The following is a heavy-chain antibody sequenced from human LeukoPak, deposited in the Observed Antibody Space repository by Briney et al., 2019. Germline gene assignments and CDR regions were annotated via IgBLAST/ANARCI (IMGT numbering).Heavy chain of an antibody. D-gene: IGHD6-6*01. CDR2: INHSGST. Sequence: SETLSLTCAVYGGSFSGYYWSWIRQPPGKGLEWIGEINHSGSTNYNPSLKSRVTISVDTSKNQFSLKLSSVTAADTAVYYCARAYSSSSPSYYYYGMDVWGQGTTVTVSS. J-gene: IGHJ6*02. V-gene: IGHV4-34*01. CDR1: GGSFSGYY. CDR3: ARAYSSSSPSYYYYGMDV.